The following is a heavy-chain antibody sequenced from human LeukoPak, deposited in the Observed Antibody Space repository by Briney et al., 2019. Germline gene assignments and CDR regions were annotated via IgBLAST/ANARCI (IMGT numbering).Heavy chain of an antibody. J-gene: IGHJ4*02. D-gene: IGHD2-2*01. CDR1: GYTFTGYY. V-gene: IGHV1-2*02. CDR2: INPNSGGT. Sequence: ASVEVSCKASGYTFTGYYMHWVRQAPGQGLEWMGWINPNSGGTNYAQKFQGRVTMTRDTSISTAYMELSRLRSDDTAVYYCAIHRVYQSPFDYWGQGTLVTVSS. CDR3: AIHRVYQSPFDY.